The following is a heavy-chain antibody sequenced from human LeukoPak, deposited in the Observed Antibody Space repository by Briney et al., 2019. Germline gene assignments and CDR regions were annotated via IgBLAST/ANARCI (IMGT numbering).Heavy chain of an antibody. J-gene: IGHJ6*03. D-gene: IGHD1-26*01. CDR1: GGTFSSYA. CDR2: IIPIFGTA. Sequence: ASVKASCKASGGTFSSYAISWVRQAPGQGLEWMGGIIPIFGTANYAQKFQGRVTITTDESTSTAYMELSSLRSEDTAVYYCAREWWELLGGSYYYYYMDVWGKGTTVTVSS. V-gene: IGHV1-69*05. CDR3: AREWWELLGGSYYYYYMDV.